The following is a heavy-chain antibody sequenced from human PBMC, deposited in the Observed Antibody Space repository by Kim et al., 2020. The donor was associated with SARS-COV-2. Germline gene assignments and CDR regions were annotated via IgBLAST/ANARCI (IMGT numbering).Heavy chain of an antibody. CDR2: TYYSGGT. V-gene: IGHV4-61*01. D-gene: IGHD3-10*01. CDR3: AREAYFGSGSYYNSPYFDY. CDR1: GGSVSSGSYY. J-gene: IGHJ4*02. Sequence: SETLSLTCTVSGGSVSSGSYYWSWIRQPPGKGLEWIGYTYYSGGTNYNPSLKSRVTISVDTYKNQFSLKLSSVTAADTAVYYCAREAYFGSGSYYNSPYFDYWGQGTLVTVSS.